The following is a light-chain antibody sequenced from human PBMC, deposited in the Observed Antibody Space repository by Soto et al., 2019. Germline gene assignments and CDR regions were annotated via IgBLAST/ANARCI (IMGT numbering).Light chain of an antibody. Sequence: EIVLTQSPGTLSLSPGARAPLSCRARQSISSRHLAWSQQKPGQAPRLLIYAASTRATDIPDKFSGSGSGADFTLSISRLEPEDFAVYYCQHYDTSLRTFGPGTKVDIK. V-gene: IGKV3-20*01. CDR1: QSISSRH. CDR3: QHYDTSLRT. J-gene: IGKJ1*01. CDR2: AAS.